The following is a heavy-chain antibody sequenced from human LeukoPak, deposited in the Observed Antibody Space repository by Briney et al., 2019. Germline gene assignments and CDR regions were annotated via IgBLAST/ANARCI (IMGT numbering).Heavy chain of an antibody. CDR2: IYHSGST. V-gene: IGHV4-4*02. CDR3: ARTGSVGYVLFY. CDR1: GDSISSHNW. D-gene: IGHD5-12*01. J-gene: IGHJ4*02. Sequence: SGTLSLTCAVSGDSISSHNWWSWVRQPPGKGLEWIGEIYHSGSTNYNSPLKSRVTISVDESKNELSLKLTSVTAADTAIYYCARTGSVGYVLFYWGQGTLVTVSS.